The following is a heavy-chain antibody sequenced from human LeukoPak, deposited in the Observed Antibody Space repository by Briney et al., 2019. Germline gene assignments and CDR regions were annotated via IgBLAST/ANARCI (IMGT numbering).Heavy chain of an antibody. CDR1: GGSISSSSYY. CDR3: ARLRFQGMAFDY. CDR2: IYYSGST. D-gene: IGHD5-24*01. Sequence: SETLSLTCPVSGGSISSSSYYWGWIRHPPGKGLEWFGSIYYSGSTYYNPSLKSRVTITVATSKNQFSLKLSSVTAADTAVFYCARLRFQGMAFDYWGQGTLVTVSS. J-gene: IGHJ4*02. V-gene: IGHV4-39*01.